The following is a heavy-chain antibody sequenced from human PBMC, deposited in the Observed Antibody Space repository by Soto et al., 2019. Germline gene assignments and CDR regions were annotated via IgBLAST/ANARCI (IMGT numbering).Heavy chain of an antibody. J-gene: IGHJ4*02. Sequence: EVQLVESGGGLVQPGGSLRLSCAASGFTFSSYWMSWVRQAPGKGLEWVANIKQDGSEKYYVDSVKGRFTISRDNAKNSLYLQMNSLRAEATAVYYCERDPRYSGSYYGSDYWGQGTLVTVSS. V-gene: IGHV3-7*01. D-gene: IGHD1-26*01. CDR2: IKQDGSEK. CDR3: ERDPRYSGSYYGSDY. CDR1: GFTFSSYW.